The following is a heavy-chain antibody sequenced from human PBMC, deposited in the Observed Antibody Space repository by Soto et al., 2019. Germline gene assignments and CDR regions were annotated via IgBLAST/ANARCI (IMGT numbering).Heavy chain of an antibody. CDR2: IKPKSEGETA. CDR3: ATVTYSSGPP. CDR1: RFNFSAAW. J-gene: IGHJ4*02. V-gene: IGHV3-15*07. D-gene: IGHD6-19*01. Sequence: EMQLVQSGGGLVKPGGSLRLSCVASRFNFSAAWLNWIRQAPGKGLEWVGRIKPKSEGETADYTAPVRGRFTISRDDSQNPLHLQMDSLKTEDTAVYYCATVTYSSGPPWGLGVLVTVSS.